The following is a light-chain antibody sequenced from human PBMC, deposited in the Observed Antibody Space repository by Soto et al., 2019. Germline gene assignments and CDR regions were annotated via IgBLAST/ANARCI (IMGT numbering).Light chain of an antibody. CDR2: LAS. CDR3: MQGVQMPPIT. Sequence: DIVMTHSPLSLPVTPGEPASISCRSSQSLQHSNGYNYLDWYFQKPGQSPQLLIHLASNQASGVPVRFSGSGSGTDFTLNISSVEAEDVGLYYCMQGVQMPPITFGQGTRLEIK. V-gene: IGKV2-28*01. J-gene: IGKJ5*01. CDR1: QSLQHSNGYNY.